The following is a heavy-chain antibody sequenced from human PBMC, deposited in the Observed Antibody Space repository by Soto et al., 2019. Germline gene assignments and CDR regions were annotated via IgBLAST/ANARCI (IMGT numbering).Heavy chain of an antibody. Sequence: ASVKVSCKASCYTFTNYGFSWVRQAPGQGLEWMGWISVYNGNTNYAQKLQGRVTMTTDTATSTAYMELRSLRSDDTAVYYCARRPSGIVVAGRYAFDIWGQGTMVTVSS. J-gene: IGHJ3*02. V-gene: IGHV1-18*04. CDR1: CYTFTNYG. CDR3: ARRPSGIVVAGRYAFDI. D-gene: IGHD6-19*01. CDR2: ISVYNGNT.